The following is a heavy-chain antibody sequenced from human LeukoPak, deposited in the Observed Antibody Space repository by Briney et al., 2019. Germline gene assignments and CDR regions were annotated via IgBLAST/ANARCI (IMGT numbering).Heavy chain of an antibody. CDR3: ARLLWFGESQDAFDI. CDR1: GGSISSYY. Sequence: SETLSLTCTVSGGSISSYYWSWIRQPPGKGLEWIGYIYYSGSTNYNPSLKSRVTISVDTSKNQFSLKLSSVTAAGTAVCYCARLLWFGESQDAFDIWGQRTMVTVSS. J-gene: IGHJ3*02. CDR2: IYYSGST. D-gene: IGHD3-10*01. V-gene: IGHV4-59*08.